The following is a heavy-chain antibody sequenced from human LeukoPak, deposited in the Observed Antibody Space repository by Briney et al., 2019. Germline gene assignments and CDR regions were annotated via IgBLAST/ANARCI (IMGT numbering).Heavy chain of an antibody. Sequence: PSETLSLTCAVYGGSFSGYYWSWIRQPPGKGLEWIGEINHSGSTNYNPSLKSRVTISVDTSKNQFSLKLSSVTAADTAVYYCARGNGGNGAFDIWGQGTMVTVSS. V-gene: IGHV4-34*01. D-gene: IGHD4-23*01. J-gene: IGHJ3*02. CDR2: INHSGST. CDR3: ARGNGGNGAFDI. CDR1: GGSFSGYY.